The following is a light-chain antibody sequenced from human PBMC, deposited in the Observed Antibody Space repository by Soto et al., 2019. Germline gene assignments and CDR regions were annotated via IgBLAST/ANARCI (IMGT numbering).Light chain of an antibody. Sequence: QSVLTQSPSASASLGASVKLTCTLSSGHSSYAIAWHQQQPEKGPRYLMKLNSDGSHSKGHGIPDLFSGSSSGAERYLTISSLPSEDEADYYCQTWGTGIRVFGGGTQLTVL. CDR3: QTWGTGIRV. J-gene: IGLJ2*01. V-gene: IGLV4-69*01. CDR1: SGHSSYA. CDR2: LNSDGSH.